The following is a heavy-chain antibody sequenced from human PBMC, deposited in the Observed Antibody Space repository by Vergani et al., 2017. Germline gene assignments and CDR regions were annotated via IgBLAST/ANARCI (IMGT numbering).Heavy chain of an antibody. CDR2: INHSGST. J-gene: IGHJ6*03. D-gene: IGHD3-3*01. CDR3: ARVQELYDFWSGYRVRYYYYMDV. Sequence: QVQLQQWGAGLLKPSETLSLTCAVYGGSFSGYYWSWIRQPPGKGLEWIGEINHSGSTNYNPSLKSRVTISVDTSKNQFSLKLSSVTAADTAVYYCARVQELYDFWSGYRVRYYYYMDVCDKGMTVTVSS. V-gene: IGHV4-34*01. CDR1: GGSFSGYY.